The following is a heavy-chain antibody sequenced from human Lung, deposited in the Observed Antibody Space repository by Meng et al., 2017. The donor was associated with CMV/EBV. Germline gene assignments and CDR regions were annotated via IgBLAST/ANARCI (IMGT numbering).Heavy chain of an antibody. J-gene: IGHJ6*02. CDR2: ISSSSYI. V-gene: IGHV3-21*01. D-gene: IGHD3-3*01. CDR3: ARQDYDFWCGMDV. Sequence: ESLKISCAASGFTFSSYSMNWVRQAPGKGLEWVSSISSSSYIYYADSVKGRFTISRDNAKNSLYLQMNSLRAEDTAVYYCARQDYDFWCGMDVWGQGTTVTVSS. CDR1: GFTFSSYS.